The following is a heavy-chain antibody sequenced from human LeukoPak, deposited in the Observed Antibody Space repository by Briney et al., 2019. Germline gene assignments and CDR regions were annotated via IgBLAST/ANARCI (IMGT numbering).Heavy chain of an antibody. Sequence: PSETLSLTCTVSGGSISSHYWTWIRQPPGKGLEWIGYIYSSGITNYNPSLTSRFTISVDTSSNQFSLDLRSMTAADTAVYYCARHLSSSWNFDYWGRGTLVTVSS. CDR1: GGSISSHY. J-gene: IGHJ4*02. CDR2: IYSSGIT. D-gene: IGHD6-13*01. CDR3: ARHLSSSWNFDY. V-gene: IGHV4-59*08.